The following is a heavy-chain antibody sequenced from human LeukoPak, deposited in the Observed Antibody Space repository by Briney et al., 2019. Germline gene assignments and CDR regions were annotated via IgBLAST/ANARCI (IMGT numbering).Heavy chain of an antibody. CDR2: IYYSGST. V-gene: IGHV4-39*07. J-gene: IGHJ5*02. Sequence: SETLSLTCTVSGGSISSSSYYWGWIRQPPGKGLEWIGSIYYSGSTYYNPSLKSRVTISVDTSKNQFSLKLSSVTAADTAVYYCARKINLSGGFFNWFDPWGQGTLVTVSS. CDR3: ARKINLSGGFFNWFDP. D-gene: IGHD2-15*01. CDR1: GGSISSSSYY.